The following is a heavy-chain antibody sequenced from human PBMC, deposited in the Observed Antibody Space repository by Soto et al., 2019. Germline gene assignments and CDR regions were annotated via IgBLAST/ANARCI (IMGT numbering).Heavy chain of an antibody. D-gene: IGHD3-3*01. CDR1: GFTFSSYW. V-gene: IGHV3-7*03. J-gene: IGHJ4*02. CDR3: ARENEDYDFWSGYSFGY. Sequence: HPGGSLRLSCAASGFTFSSYWMSWVRQAPGKGLEWVANIKQDGSEKYYVDSVKGRFTISRDNAKNSLYLQMNSLRAEDTAVYYCARENEDYDFWSGYSFGYWGQGTLVTVSS. CDR2: IKQDGSEK.